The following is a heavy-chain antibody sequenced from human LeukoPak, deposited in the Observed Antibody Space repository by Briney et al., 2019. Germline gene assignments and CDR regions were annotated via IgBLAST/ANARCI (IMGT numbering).Heavy chain of an antibody. J-gene: IGHJ4*02. V-gene: IGHV3-23*01. CDR3: AKGHCSAASCYYSFDY. Sequence: GGSLRLSCAASGFTFSTYVRSCVRQAPGKGLEWVSSISGSGGSTYYADSVKGRFTISRDNSRNTLYLQMNSLRAEDTAVYYCAKGHCSAASCYYSFDYWGQGTLVTVSS. CDR2: ISGSGGST. CDR1: GFTFSTYV. D-gene: IGHD2-15*01.